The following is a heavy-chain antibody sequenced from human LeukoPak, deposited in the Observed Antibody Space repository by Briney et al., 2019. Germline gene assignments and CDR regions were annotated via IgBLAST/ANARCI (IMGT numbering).Heavy chain of an antibody. Sequence: PSETLSLTCAVYGGSFSGYYWSWIRQPPGKGLEWIGYIYYSGSTYYNPSLKSRVTISVDTSKNQFSLKLSSVTAADTAVYYCARGGYDYVWGSYRSYFDYWGQGTLVTVSS. CDR1: GGSFSGYY. D-gene: IGHD3-16*02. CDR3: ARGGYDYVWGSYRSYFDY. V-gene: IGHV4-30-4*08. CDR2: IYYSGST. J-gene: IGHJ4*02.